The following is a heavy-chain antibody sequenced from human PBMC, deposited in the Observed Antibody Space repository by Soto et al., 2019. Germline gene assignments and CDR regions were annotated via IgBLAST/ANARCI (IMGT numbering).Heavy chain of an antibody. CDR2: ISPVIGTT. J-gene: IGHJ5*02. CDR1: GDIFDNYA. V-gene: IGHV1-69*06. D-gene: IGHD5-12*01. Sequence: SVKVSCKASGDIFDNYAISWVRQAPGQGLEWLGGISPVIGTTHYAQIFQGRLTITADRSTMTTYMELSGLKSEDTAIYFCARDYSGYDPALNRFDPWGQGTLVTVPQ. CDR3: ARDYSGYDPALNRFDP.